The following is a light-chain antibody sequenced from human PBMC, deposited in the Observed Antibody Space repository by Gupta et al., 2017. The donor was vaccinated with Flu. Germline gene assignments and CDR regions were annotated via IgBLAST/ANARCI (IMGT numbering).Light chain of an antibody. CDR1: SSDVGGYNY. J-gene: IGLJ3*02. Sequence: QSALTQPPSSSGSLGPSVTISCPGTSSDVGGYNYVSWYQQHPGKALNLVIYKVTQRPAGVPDRFSSSKSGNTASLTGSELQPEDEADYYGGSRGGQGLFGGGTRLTVL. V-gene: IGLV2-8*01. CDR3: GSRGGQGL. CDR2: KVT.